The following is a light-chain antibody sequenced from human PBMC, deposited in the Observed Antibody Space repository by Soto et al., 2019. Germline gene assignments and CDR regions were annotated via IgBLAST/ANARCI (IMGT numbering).Light chain of an antibody. J-gene: IGKJ3*01. CDR3: QHYGSSPLFT. V-gene: IGKV3-20*01. CDR2: GAS. Sequence: EVVLTQSPGTLSLSPGERATLSCRASQIVTSSFLAWYQQKPGQAPRLLIYGASSRATGIPDRFSGSGSGTDFTLTITRLEPEDFAVYYCQHYGSSPLFTFGPGTKVDIK. CDR1: QIVTSSF.